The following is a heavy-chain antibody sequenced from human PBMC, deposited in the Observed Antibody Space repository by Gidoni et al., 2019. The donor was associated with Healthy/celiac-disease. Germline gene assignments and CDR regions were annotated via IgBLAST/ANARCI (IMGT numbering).Heavy chain of an antibody. J-gene: IGHJ4*02. CDR3: ARGPRAQRYGGYAWEDDY. CDR1: GYTFTSYY. V-gene: IGHV1-46*01. CDR2: INPSGGST. D-gene: IGHD5-12*01. Sequence: QVQLVQSGAEVKKPGASVKVSCKASGYTFTSYYMHWVRQAPGQGLEWMGIINPSGGSTSYAQKFQGRVTMTRDTSTSTVYMELSSLRSEDTAVYYCARGPRAQRYGGYAWEDDYWGQGTLVTVSS.